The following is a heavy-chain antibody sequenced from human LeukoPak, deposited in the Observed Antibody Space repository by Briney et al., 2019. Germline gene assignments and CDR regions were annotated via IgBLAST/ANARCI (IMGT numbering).Heavy chain of an antibody. D-gene: IGHD5-12*01. CDR2: IYYSGST. J-gene: IGHJ4*02. Sequence: SDTLSLTCAVSGYSISSSNWWGWIRQPPGKGLEWTGFIYYSGSTYYNPSLKSRVTMSVDTSKNQFSLKLSSVTAVDTAVYYCARVQGASGLRLPQHFDYWGQGTLVTVSS. CDR1: GYSISSSNW. V-gene: IGHV4-28*01. CDR3: ARVQGASGLRLPQHFDY.